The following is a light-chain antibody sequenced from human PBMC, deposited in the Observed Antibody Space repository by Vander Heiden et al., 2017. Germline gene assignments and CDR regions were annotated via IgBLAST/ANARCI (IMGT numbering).Light chain of an antibody. CDR2: KAS. CDR1: QSISSW. Sequence: EIKMTECPSTLSASVGDRVTITCRASQSISSWLAWYQQKPWKAPKLLIYKASSLESGGPSMFSGSGSGTEFTLTISSLQPDYFATYYCQQYNSYSRTFGQGTKVEIK. CDR3: QQYNSYSRT. V-gene: IGKV1-5*03. J-gene: IGKJ1*01.